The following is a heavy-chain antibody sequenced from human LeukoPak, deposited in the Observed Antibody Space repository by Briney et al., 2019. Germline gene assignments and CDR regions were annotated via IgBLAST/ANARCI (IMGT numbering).Heavy chain of an antibody. V-gene: IGHV3-23*01. J-gene: IGHJ3*02. D-gene: IGHD3-3*01. CDR3: ARCYDFWSALTLISPSWSFDI. Sequence: GWALRLSCAASGLTFSRHALSWVRQAPAKGLEGVSAISGSGCSTYYPDSLKGRFTISRDNSKNMQYLKINSPRAEDTAVYYCARCYDFWSALTLISPSWSFDIWGQGTMVTVSS. CDR1: GLTFSRHA. CDR2: ISGSGCST.